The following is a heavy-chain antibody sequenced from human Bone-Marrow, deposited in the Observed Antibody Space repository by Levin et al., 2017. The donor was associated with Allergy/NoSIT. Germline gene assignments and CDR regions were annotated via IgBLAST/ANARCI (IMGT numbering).Heavy chain of an antibody. CDR2: IKSKTDGGTT. CDR3: TTTARRSAFGGVIRGYGMDV. Sequence: PGGSLRLSCAASGFTFSNAWMSWVRQAPGKGLEWVGRIKSKTDGGTTDYAAPVKGRFTISRDDSKNTLYLQMNSLKTEDTAVYYCTTTARRSAFGGVIRGYGMDVWGQGTTVTVSS. CDR1: GFTFSNAW. V-gene: IGHV3-15*01. J-gene: IGHJ6*02. D-gene: IGHD3-16*01.